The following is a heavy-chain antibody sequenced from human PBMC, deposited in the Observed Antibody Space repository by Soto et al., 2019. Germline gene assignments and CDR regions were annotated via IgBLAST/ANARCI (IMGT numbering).Heavy chain of an antibody. D-gene: IGHD1-20*01. J-gene: IGHJ4*02. CDR2: IRDRVHSYST. V-gene: IGHV3-72*01. Sequence: EEQLVESGGGLVQPGGSLRLSCAVSGLTFSDHYMGWVRQAPGKGLDWVGRIRDRVHSYSTEYAASVKGRFTISRDDSRNSLYLQMNSLKMEDTAVFYCVSLWSVTGSRDYWGRGTLVTVSS. CDR3: VSLWSVTGSRDY. CDR1: GLTFSDHY.